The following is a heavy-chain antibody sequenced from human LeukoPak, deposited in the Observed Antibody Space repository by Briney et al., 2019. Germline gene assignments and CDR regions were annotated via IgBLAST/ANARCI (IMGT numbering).Heavy chain of an antibody. CDR2: INPNSGGT. V-gene: IGHV1-2*02. CDR1: GYTFTGYY. J-gene: IGHJ1*01. CDR3: ARVGYSGYEDKPWQQ. D-gene: IGHD5-12*01. Sequence: GASVKVSCKASGYTFTGYYMHWVRQAPGQGLEWMGWINPNSGGTNYAQKFQGRVTMTRDTSISTAYMELSRLRSDDTAVYYCARVGYSGYEDKPWQQWGQGTLVTVSS.